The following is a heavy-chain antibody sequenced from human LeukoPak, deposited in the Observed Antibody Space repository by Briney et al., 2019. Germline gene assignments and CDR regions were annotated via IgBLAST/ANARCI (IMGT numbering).Heavy chain of an antibody. CDR3: ARHTFARPFDY. D-gene: IGHD6-6*01. Sequence: SETLSLTCTVSGFPTSTSYWSWIRQPPGMGLEWIGYIYHTGDTNSNPSLKSRVTISLDTSKNQFSLRLRSVTAADTAVYYCARHTFARPFDYWGQGTLVTVSS. V-gene: IGHV4-59*08. CDR1: GFPTSTSY. J-gene: IGHJ4*02. CDR2: IYHTGDT.